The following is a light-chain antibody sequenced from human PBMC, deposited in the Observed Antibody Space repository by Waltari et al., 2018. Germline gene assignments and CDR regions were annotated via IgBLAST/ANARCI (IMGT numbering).Light chain of an antibody. Sequence: DIQMTQSPSTLSASVGDRVTITCLTSQNINSWLAWYQQKPGKAPKLLIYKASSLESGVPSRFSGSGSGTEFTLTITSLQPDDFATYFCQHYNNYSPWTFGQGTKVEVK. CDR1: QNINSW. V-gene: IGKV1-5*03. J-gene: IGKJ1*01. CDR2: KAS. CDR3: QHYNNYSPWT.